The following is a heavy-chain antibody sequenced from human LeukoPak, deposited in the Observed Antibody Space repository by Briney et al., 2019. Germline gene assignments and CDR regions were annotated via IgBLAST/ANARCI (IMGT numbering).Heavy chain of an antibody. J-gene: IGHJ5*02. CDR3: ARRSGGFDP. CDR1: GGSISSYY. CDR2: IYYSGST. V-gene: IGHV4-59*12. Sequence: PSETLSLTCTVSGGSISSYYWSWIRQPPGKGLEWIGYIYYSGSTNYNPSLKSRVTISIDKSTNQFSLNLRSVTAADAAVYFCARRSGGFDPWGQGTLVTVSS. D-gene: IGHD3-10*01.